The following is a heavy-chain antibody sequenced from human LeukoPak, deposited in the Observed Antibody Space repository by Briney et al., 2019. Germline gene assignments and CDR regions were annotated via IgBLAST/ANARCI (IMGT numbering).Heavy chain of an antibody. CDR1: GYTFTGYY. CDR3: ARVRFDCSGGSCYSSPPDAFDI. Sequence: ASVKVSFKASGYTFTGYYMHWVRQAPGQGLEWMGWINPNSGGTNYAQKFQGRVTMTRDTSISTAYMELSRLRSDDTAVYYCARVRFDCSGGSCYSSPPDAFDIWGQGTMVTVSS. J-gene: IGHJ3*02. V-gene: IGHV1-2*02. D-gene: IGHD2-15*01. CDR2: INPNSGGT.